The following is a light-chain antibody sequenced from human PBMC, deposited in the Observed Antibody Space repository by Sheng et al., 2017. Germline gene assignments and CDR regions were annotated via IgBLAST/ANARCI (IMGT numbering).Light chain of an antibody. CDR3: QQYNSYST. J-gene: IGKJ1*01. CDR1: QSISSW. CDR2: KAS. Sequence: DIQMTQSPSTLSASVGDRVTITCRASQSISSWLAWYQQKPGKAPKXLIYKASSLESGVPSRFSGSGSGTEFTLTISSLQPDDFATYYCQQYNSYSTFGQGTKVEIK. V-gene: IGKV1-5*03.